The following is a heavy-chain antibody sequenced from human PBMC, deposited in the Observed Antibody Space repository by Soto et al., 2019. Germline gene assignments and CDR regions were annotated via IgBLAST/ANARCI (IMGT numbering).Heavy chain of an antibody. CDR2: IKSKTDGGTI. D-gene: IGHD3-10*01. V-gene: IGHV3-15*01. CDR3: AVHSTTWFRDYFQN. CDR1: VFTCSDAW. Sequence: WWSLRLSCLASVFTCSDAWMSWFRQAPGKGLEWVGRIKSKTDGGTIDYAAPVKGRFTISRHDSRNRLYLEINSLKTEDTAVYYCAVHSTTWFRDYFQNWGQGTLVTVSS. J-gene: IGHJ1*01.